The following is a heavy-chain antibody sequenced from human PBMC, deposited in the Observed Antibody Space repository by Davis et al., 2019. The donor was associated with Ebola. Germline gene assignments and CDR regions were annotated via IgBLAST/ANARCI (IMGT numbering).Heavy chain of an antibody. J-gene: IGHJ4*02. CDR3: TGSYRTDDY. CDR1: GFTFSDYG. V-gene: IGHV3-48*01. Sequence: GESLKISCEASGFTFSDYGMTWVRQAPGKGLEWVSYISSSSSTIYYADSVKGRFTISRDNAKNSLYLQMNSLKTEDTAVYYCTGSYRTDDYWGQGTLVTVSS. D-gene: IGHD3-16*02. CDR2: ISSSSSTI.